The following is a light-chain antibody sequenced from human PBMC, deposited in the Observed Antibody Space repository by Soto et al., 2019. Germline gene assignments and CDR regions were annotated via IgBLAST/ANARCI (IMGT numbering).Light chain of an antibody. V-gene: IGKV3-20*01. J-gene: IGKJ1*01. Sequence: TQSPSSLSASVGDRVTIICRASQSVSSNLAWYQQKPGQAPRLLIYGASSRASGIPARFSGSGSGTDFTLTISRLEPEDFAVYYCQQYGSSTWTFGQGTKVDIK. CDR3: QQYGSSTWT. CDR1: QSVSSN. CDR2: GAS.